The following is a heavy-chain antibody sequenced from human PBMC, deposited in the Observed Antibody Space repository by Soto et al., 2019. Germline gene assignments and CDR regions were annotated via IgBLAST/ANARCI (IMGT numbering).Heavy chain of an antibody. J-gene: IGHJ4*02. Sequence: DVQLVESGGGLVQPGGSLRLSCAASGFTFDDYAIHWVRQAPGKGLEWVSGISWHGAATGYMNSVKGRFSISRDNTTNTRYLHMNSLRSEDTAVYYCANLPLYGSGFDCWGQGTLVTVSS. CDR3: ANLPLYGSGFDC. D-gene: IGHD3-10*01. CDR2: ISWHGAAT. V-gene: IGHV3-9*01. CDR1: GFTFDDYA.